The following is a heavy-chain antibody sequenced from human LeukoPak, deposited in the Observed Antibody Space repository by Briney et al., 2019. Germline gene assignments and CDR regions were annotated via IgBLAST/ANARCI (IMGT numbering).Heavy chain of an antibody. J-gene: IGHJ4*02. D-gene: IGHD5-18*01. CDR3: AKDRGGDTTMSH. CDR1: GFTFDDYA. CDR2: ISGDGGST. Sequence: GGSLRLSCAASGFTFDDYAMHWVRQAPGKGLEWVSLISGDGGSTYYADSVKARFTISRDNSKNSLYLQMNSLRTEDTALYYCAKDRGGDTTMSHWGQGTLVTVSS. V-gene: IGHV3-43*02.